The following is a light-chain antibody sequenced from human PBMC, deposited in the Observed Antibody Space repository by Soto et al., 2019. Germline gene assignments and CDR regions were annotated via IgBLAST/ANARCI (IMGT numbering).Light chain of an antibody. CDR1: NSNIGYNY. J-gene: IGLJ2*01. Sequence: QSVLTQPPSVSAAPGQKVTISCSGSNSNIGYNYVSWYQQLPGTAPKVLIFDSNKRPSGIPDRFSGSKSGTSATLGITGLRTGDEADYYCGSWDNSLSAVVFGGGTKLTVL. CDR2: DSN. CDR3: GSWDNSLSAVV. V-gene: IGLV1-51*01.